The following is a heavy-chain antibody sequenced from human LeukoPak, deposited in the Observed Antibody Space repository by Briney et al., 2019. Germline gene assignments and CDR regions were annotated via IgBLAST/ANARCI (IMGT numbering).Heavy chain of an antibody. J-gene: IGHJ4*02. CDR2: INHSGST. Sequence: PSETLSLTCAVYGGSFSGYYWSWIRQPPGKGLEWIGEINHSGSTNYNPSLKSRVTISVDTSKNQFSLKLSSVTAADTAVYYCARGLFTVDGRGWFMDYWGQGTLVTVSS. D-gene: IGHD6-19*01. V-gene: IGHV4-34*01. CDR3: ARGLFTVDGRGWFMDY. CDR1: GGSFSGYY.